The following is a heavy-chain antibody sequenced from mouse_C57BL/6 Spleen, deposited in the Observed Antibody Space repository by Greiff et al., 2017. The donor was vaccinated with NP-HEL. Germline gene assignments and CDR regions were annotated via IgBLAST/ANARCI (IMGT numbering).Heavy chain of an antibody. V-gene: IGHV1-52*01. CDR3: ARGGTTVVAYYCDY. Sequence: VQLQQPGAELVRPGSSVKLSCKASGYTFTSYWMHWVKQRPIQGLEWIGNIDPSDSETHYNQKFKDKATLTVDKSSSTAYMQLSSLTSEDSAVYYCARGGTTVVAYYCDYWGQGTTLTVSS. CDR1: GYTFTSYW. CDR2: IDPSDSET. D-gene: IGHD1-1*01. J-gene: IGHJ2*01.